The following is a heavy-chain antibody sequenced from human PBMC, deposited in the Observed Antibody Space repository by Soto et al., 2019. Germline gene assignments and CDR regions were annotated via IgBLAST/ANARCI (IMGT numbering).Heavy chain of an antibody. CDR2: IKTKVESYAI. CDR1: GFTLSGFD. J-gene: IGHJ4*02. CDR3: TRRHCSGGGCYSDFDF. Sequence: EVQLVESGGGLVQPGGSLKLSCAASGFTLSGFDLHWVRQASGEGLEWIGRIKTKVESYAIEYAASVKGRFSISRDDSKNTAYLEMNSLETEDTAIYYCTRRHCSGGGCYSDFDFWGQGSLVTVSS. V-gene: IGHV3-73*01. D-gene: IGHD2-15*01.